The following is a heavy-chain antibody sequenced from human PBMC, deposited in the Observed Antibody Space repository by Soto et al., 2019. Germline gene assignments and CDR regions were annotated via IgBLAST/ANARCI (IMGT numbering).Heavy chain of an antibody. V-gene: IGHV2-5*02. D-gene: IGHD6-19*01. CDR3: AHKVVAGLGDYFDY. J-gene: IGHJ4*02. CDR1: GFSLCRSRMA. Sequence: QITWKESGPTLVKPEQTLTLTCTFPGFSLCRSRMAVARIRQPPGKALERLPLIYWDDDKSYSPFLKSRLTITTDTSTSQAVLKMSSMDAVDTASYYCAHKVVAGLGDYFDYWGQGTLVTVSS. CDR2: IYWDDDK.